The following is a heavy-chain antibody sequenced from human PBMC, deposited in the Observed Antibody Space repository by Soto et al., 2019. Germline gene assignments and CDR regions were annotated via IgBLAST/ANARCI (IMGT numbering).Heavy chain of an antibody. Sequence: EVQLVESGGGLVKPGGSLRLSCAASGFTFSNAWMNWVRQAPGKGLEWVGRIKSKTDGGTTDYAAPVKGRFTISRDDSKNTLYLQMNSLKTEDTAVYYCTTDPRSYYDFWSGYYPPYYYYGMDVWGQGTTVTVSS. CDR1: GFTFSNAW. J-gene: IGHJ6*02. CDR3: TTDPRSYYDFWSGYYPPYYYYGMDV. V-gene: IGHV3-15*07. D-gene: IGHD3-3*01. CDR2: IKSKTDGGTT.